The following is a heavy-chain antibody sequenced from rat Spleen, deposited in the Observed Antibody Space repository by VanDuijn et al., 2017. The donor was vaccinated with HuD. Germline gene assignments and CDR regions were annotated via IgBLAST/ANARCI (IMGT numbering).Heavy chain of an antibody. CDR2: INSAGST. V-gene: IGHV3-3*01. CDR3: TRDRILRSTGFDY. Sequence: EVQLQESGPGLVKPSQSLSLTCSVTGSSISSTYRWNWIRKFPGSKLEWMGYINSAGSTNYNPSLKSRISITRDTSKNQFFLQVNSVTTEDTATYYCTRDRILRSTGFDYWGQGVMVTVSS. CDR1: GSSISSTYR. D-gene: IGHD1-6*01. J-gene: IGHJ2*01.